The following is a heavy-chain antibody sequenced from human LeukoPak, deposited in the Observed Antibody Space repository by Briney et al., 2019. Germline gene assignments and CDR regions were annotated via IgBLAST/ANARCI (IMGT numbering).Heavy chain of an antibody. CDR1: GGSISSYY. J-gene: IGHJ4*02. Sequence: SETLSLTCTVSGGSISSYYWSWIRQPPGKGLEWIGYIYYSGSTNYNPSLKSRVTISVDTSKNQFSLKLSSVTAADTAVYYCARESGQLVRGGFGFDYWGQGTLVTVSS. V-gene: IGHV4-59*01. D-gene: IGHD6-13*01. CDR3: ARESGQLVRGGFGFDY. CDR2: IYYSGST.